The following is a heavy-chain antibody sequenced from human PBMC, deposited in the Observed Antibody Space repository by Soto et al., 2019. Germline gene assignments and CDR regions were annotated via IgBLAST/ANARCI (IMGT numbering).Heavy chain of an antibody. D-gene: IGHD3-16*01. CDR1: AGSITSYY. CDR2: IYYSGST. Sequence: SETLSLTCTVSAGSITSYYWSWIRQPPGKGLEWIGYIYYSGSTNYNPSLKSRVTISIDTSKNQFSLKLSSVTAADTAVYYCAREPGGSNWFDPWGQGTLVTVSS. CDR3: AREPGGSNWFDP. V-gene: IGHV4-59*01. J-gene: IGHJ5*02.